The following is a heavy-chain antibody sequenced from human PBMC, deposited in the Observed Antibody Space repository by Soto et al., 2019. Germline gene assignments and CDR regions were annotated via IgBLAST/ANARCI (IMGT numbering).Heavy chain of an antibody. CDR2: IYYSGST. V-gene: IGHV4-61*01. CDR3: ARDLTAARSCFDY. Sequence: PSETLSLTCTVSGGSVSSGSYYWSWIRQPPGKGLEWIGYIYYSGSTNYNPSLKSRVTISVDTSKNQFSLKLSSVTAADTAVYYCARDLTAARSCFDYWGQGTLVTVSS. CDR1: GGSVSSGSYY. D-gene: IGHD6-6*01. J-gene: IGHJ4*02.